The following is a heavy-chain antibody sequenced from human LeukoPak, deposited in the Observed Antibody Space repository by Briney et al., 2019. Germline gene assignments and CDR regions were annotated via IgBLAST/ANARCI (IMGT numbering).Heavy chain of an antibody. J-gene: IGHJ4*02. CDR1: GGSISSSSAY. Sequence: SETLSLTCTVSGGSISSSSAYWGWIRQPPGKGLEWIGSIYYSKNTYYNPSLKSRVTISADTSKNQFSLTLGSVSAADTAVYYCVSPRGFSYGYFDYWGQGTLVTVSS. V-gene: IGHV4-39*01. D-gene: IGHD5-18*01. CDR3: VSPRGFSYGYFDY. CDR2: IYYSKNT.